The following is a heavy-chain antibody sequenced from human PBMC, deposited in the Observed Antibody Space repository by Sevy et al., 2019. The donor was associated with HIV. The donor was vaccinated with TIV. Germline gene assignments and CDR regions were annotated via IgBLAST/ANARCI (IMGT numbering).Heavy chain of an antibody. Sequence: GGSLRLSCAASGFTFTYAWMNWVRQAPGKWLEWVGRIKSNADGGTIDYAAPVKGRFIISRDDSKNTLYLQMNSLKTEDTGVYYCSTDPIILLLVTDGMDVWGQGTTVTVSS. CDR2: IKSNADGGTI. V-gene: IGHV3-15*05. J-gene: IGHJ6*02. D-gene: IGHD2-8*02. CDR3: STDPIILLLVTDGMDV. CDR1: GFTFTYAW.